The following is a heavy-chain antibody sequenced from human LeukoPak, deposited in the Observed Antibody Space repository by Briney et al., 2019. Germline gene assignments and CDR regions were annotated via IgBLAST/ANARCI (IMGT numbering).Heavy chain of an antibody. V-gene: IGHV3-20*04. CDR3: AKDRGDNSFDY. CDR2: INWNGGST. J-gene: IGHJ4*02. Sequence: GGPLRLSCAASGFTFDDYGMSWVRQAPGKGLEWVSGINWNGGSTGYADSVKGRFTISRDNSKNTLYLQMNNPRAEDTAVYYCAKDRGDNSFDYWGQGTLVTVSS. CDR1: GFTFDDYG. D-gene: IGHD1-1*01.